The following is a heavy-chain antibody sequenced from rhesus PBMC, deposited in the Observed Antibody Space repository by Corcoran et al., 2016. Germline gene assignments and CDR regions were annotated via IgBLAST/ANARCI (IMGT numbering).Heavy chain of an antibody. CDR3: ASDRVAAAYDY. J-gene: IGHJ4*01. Sequence: QLQLQESGPGLVKPSETLSLTCAVSGSSISGVYGWTWIRQPPGKGLEWIGHIFGSIGSTYYNPSLKSRVNISTDTSKNQFSRKLSSVAAADTAVYYCASDRVAAAYDYWGQGVLVTVSS. V-gene: IGHV4S7*01. CDR2: IFGSIGST. CDR1: GSSISGVYG. D-gene: IGHD6-31*01.